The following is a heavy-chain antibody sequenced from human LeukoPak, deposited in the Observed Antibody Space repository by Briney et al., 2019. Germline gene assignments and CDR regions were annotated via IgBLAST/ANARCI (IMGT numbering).Heavy chain of an antibody. Sequence: GGSLRLSCAASGFTFSSYAMSWVRQAPGKGLEWVAVISYDGSNKYYTDSVKGRFTISRDNSKNTLYLQVNSLRAEDTAVYYCARDPFTGDTYGYYLIWGQGTLVTVSS. D-gene: IGHD5-18*01. CDR3: ARDPFTGDTYGYYLI. J-gene: IGHJ4*02. CDR1: GFTFSSYA. CDR2: ISYDGSNK. V-gene: IGHV3-30*04.